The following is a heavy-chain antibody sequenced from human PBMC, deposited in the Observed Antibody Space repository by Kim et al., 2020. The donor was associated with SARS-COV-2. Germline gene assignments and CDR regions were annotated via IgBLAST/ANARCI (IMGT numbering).Heavy chain of an antibody. D-gene: IGHD3-10*01. CDR3: AREYGHNSYYYGMDV. J-gene: IGHJ6*02. Sequence: ADSVKGRFTISRDNSKNTLSLQMNSLRAEDTAVYSCAREYGHNSYYYGMDVWGQGTTVTVSS. V-gene: IGHV3-30*07.